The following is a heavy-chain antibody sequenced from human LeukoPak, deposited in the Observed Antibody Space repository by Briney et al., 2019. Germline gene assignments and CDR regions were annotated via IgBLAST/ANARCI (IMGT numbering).Heavy chain of an antibody. V-gene: IGHV4-59*08. CDR3: ASSPRLTTSWFLFDC. D-gene: IGHD2-2*01. J-gene: IGHJ4*01. CDR1: GDSFSNYY. CDR2: VYYSGST. Sequence: PSETLSLTCSVSGDSFSNYYWTWIRQPPGKGLEWIGYVYYSGSTNYNPSLKTRLHLSVDTSKNRFSLKLSSVTAADTAVYYCASSPRLTTSWFLFDCWGHGTLVTVSS.